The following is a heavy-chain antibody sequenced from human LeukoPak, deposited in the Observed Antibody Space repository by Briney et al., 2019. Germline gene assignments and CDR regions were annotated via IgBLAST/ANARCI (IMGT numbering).Heavy chain of an antibody. CDR3: ARNGGDYGYYYYYMDV. J-gene: IGHJ6*03. Sequence: GGTLRLSCAGSGFPFSSHGMNWVRQAPGKGLEWVSGINWNGGSIGYADSVKGRFTISRDNAKNSLYLQMNSLRAEDTALYHCARNGGDYGYYYYYMDVWGKGTTVTISS. CDR2: INWNGGSI. V-gene: IGHV3-20*01. D-gene: IGHD4-17*01. CDR1: GFPFSSHG.